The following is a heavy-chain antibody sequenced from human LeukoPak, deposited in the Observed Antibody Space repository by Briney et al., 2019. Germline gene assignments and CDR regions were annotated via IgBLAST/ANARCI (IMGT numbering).Heavy chain of an antibody. Sequence: GASVKVSCKASGYIFTNYYMHWVRQAPGQGLEWMGCVNPNSGDTNYAQKFQGSVTMTRDTSISTVYMELSRLRSDDTAVYYCARASGSYWWFDSWGQGTLVTVSS. V-gene: IGHV1-2*02. CDR2: VNPNSGDT. CDR3: ARASGSYWWFDS. CDR1: GYIFTNYY. J-gene: IGHJ5*01. D-gene: IGHD1-26*01.